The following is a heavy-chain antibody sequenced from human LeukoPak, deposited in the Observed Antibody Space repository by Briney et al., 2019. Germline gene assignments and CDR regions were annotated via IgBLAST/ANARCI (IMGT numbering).Heavy chain of an antibody. CDR3: ARDENYYDSSGYNTGGY. CDR1: GYTFTSYG. D-gene: IGHD3-22*01. J-gene: IGHJ4*02. V-gene: IGHV1-18*01. CDR2: ISAYNGNT. Sequence: VASVKVSCKASGYTFTSYGISWVRQAPGQGLECMGWISAYNGNTNYAQKLQGRVTMTTDTSTSTAYMELRSLRSDDTAVYYCARDENYYDSSGYNTGGYWGQGTLVTVSS.